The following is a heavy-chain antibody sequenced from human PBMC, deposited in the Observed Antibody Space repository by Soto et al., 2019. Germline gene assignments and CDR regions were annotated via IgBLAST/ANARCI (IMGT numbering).Heavy chain of an antibody. D-gene: IGHD6-19*01. V-gene: IGHV3-30*18. CDR1: GFTFSNYG. J-gene: IGHJ4*02. CDR3: AKEAVAGTKDFDY. Sequence: GGSLRLSCATSGFTFSNYGIHWVRQAPGKGLEWVAVISYDGGNKYYADSVKGRFTISRDNSKNTLFLQMNSLRAEDTAVYYCAKEAVAGTKDFDYWGQGTLVTVSS. CDR2: ISYDGGNK.